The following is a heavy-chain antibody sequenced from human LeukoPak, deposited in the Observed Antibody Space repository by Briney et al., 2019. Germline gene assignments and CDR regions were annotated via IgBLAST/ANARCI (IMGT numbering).Heavy chain of an antibody. CDR3: AIIAAAGTGY. CDR2: INHSGST. Sequence: SETLSLTCAVYGGSFSGYYWSWIRQPPGKGLEWIGEINHSGSTNYNPSLKSRVTISVDTSKNQFSLKLSSVTAADTAVYYCAIIAAAGTGYWGQGTLVTVSS. V-gene: IGHV4-34*01. D-gene: IGHD6-13*01. CDR1: GGSFSGYY. J-gene: IGHJ4*02.